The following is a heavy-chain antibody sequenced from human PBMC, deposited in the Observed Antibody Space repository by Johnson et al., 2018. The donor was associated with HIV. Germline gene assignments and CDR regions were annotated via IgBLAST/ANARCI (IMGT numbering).Heavy chain of an antibody. V-gene: IGHV3-30-3*01. D-gene: IGHD3-22*01. Sequence: QVQLVESGGGLVQPGGSLRLSCAGSGFTFSSYAMHWVRQAPGKGLEWVAFISYDGSNRYYADSVKGRFTISRDNSKNTLYLQMNSLRAEDTAVYFCARDLIPDSTFCYDTTSYFPDALDIWGQGTLVTVSS. J-gene: IGHJ3*02. CDR1: GFTFSSYA. CDR3: ARDLIPDSTFCYDTTSYFPDALDI. CDR2: ISYDGSNR.